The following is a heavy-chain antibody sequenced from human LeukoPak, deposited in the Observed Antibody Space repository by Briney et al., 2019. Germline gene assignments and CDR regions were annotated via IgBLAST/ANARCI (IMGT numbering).Heavy chain of an antibody. D-gene: IGHD3-9*01. CDR3: ARDHGDYDILTGPIALYGMDV. J-gene: IGHJ6*02. CDR1: GFTFSSYS. CDR2: ISSSSSYI. Sequence: GGSLRLSCAASGFTFSSYSMNWVRQAPGKGLEWVSSISSSSSYIYYADSVKGRFTISRDNAKNSLYLQMNSLRAEDTAVYYCARDHGDYDILTGPIALYGMDVWGQGTTVTVSS. V-gene: IGHV3-21*01.